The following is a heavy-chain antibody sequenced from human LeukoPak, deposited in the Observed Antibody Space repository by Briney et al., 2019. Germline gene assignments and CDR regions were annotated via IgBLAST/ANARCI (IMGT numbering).Heavy chain of an antibody. J-gene: IGHJ4*02. Sequence: SQTLSLTCAISGDSVSINSAAWNWIKQSPSRGLEWLGRTYQRSKWYNDYAVSVKSRITINPDISKNQFSLQLNSVTPEDTAVYYCARSPSPYSSGWYFDYWGQGTLVTVSS. CDR3: ARSPSPYSSGWYFDY. CDR2: TYQRSKWYN. CDR1: GDSVSINSAA. V-gene: IGHV6-1*01. D-gene: IGHD6-19*01.